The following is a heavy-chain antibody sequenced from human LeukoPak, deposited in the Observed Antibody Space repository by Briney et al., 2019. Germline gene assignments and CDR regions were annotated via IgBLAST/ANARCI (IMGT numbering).Heavy chain of an antibody. CDR3: ARERRYYDSSGYYDV. D-gene: IGHD3-22*01. J-gene: IGHJ4*02. CDR1: GFTFSSYW. Sequence: GGSLRLSCAASGFTFSSYWMSWVRQAPGKGLEWVANIKQDGSEKYYVDSVKSRFTISRDNAKNSLYLQMNSLRAEDTAVCYCARERRYYDSSGYYDVWGQGTLVTVSS. V-gene: IGHV3-7*01. CDR2: IKQDGSEK.